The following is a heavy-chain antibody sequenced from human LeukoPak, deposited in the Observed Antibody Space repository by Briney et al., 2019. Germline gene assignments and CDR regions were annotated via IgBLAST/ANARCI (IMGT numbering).Heavy chain of an antibody. J-gene: IGHJ5*01. Sequence: SETLSLTCTVSRGSITSNYWWSWVRQPPGKGLEWIGEIYHSGSTNFNPSLRSRVTMSVDTSNKEFSLKLSSVTAADTAVYYYARGKSSGWYWNWFDSWGQGTLVTVSA. CDR3: ARGKSSGWYWNWFDS. D-gene: IGHD6-19*01. V-gene: IGHV4-4*02. CDR2: IYHSGST. CDR1: RGSITSNYW.